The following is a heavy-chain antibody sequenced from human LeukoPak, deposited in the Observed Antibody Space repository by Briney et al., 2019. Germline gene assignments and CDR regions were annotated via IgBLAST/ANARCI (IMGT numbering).Heavy chain of an antibody. J-gene: IGHJ4*02. V-gene: IGHV3-11*04. Sequence: PGGSLRLSCAASGFTFSDYYMSWIRQAPGKGLEWVSYISSSSSTIYYADSVKGRFTISRDNAKNSLYLQMNSLRAEDTAVYYCARDGDYYDSSGYWVYWGQGTLVTVSS. CDR2: ISSSSSTI. CDR1: GFTFSDYY. CDR3: ARDGDYYDSSGYWVY. D-gene: IGHD3-22*01.